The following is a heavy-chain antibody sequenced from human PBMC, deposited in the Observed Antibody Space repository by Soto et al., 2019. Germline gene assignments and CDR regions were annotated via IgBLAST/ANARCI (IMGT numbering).Heavy chain of an antibody. CDR1: GLPFCSYA. D-gene: IGHD3-10*01. Sequence: GGSLRLSCAASGLPFCSYAMSWVRQAPGKGLEWVSQIRYNGSNKYYADSVKGRFTISRDNSKNTLYLQMNSLRAEDTAVYYCASPYYYGSGSYYLMDVWGQGTTVTVSS. J-gene: IGHJ6*02. CDR2: IRYNGSNK. CDR3: ASPYYYGSGSYYLMDV. V-gene: IGHV3-30*04.